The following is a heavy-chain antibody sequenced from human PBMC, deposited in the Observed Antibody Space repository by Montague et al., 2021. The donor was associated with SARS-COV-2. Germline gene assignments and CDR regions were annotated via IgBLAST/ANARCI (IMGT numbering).Heavy chain of an antibody. V-gene: IGHV4-59*01. D-gene: IGHD2-8*01. Sequence: SETLSLTCTVSGGSISSYNWSWIRQPPGKGLECIGYIYYSGNTNYNPSLKSRVTTSVDASKSQFSLKLSSVTAADTAVYYCAGLQGNGSLYGMDVWGQGTTVTVS. CDR1: GGSISSYN. J-gene: IGHJ6*02. CDR3: AGLQGNGSLYGMDV. CDR2: IYYSGNT.